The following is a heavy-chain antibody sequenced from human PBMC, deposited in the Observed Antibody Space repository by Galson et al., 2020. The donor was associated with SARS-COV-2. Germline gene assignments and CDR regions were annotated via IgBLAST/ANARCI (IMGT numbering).Heavy chain of an antibody. CDR2: IYYSGRT. D-gene: IGHD6-13*01. CDR1: GGSISSSSYY. J-gene: IGHJ3*02. Sequence: SETLSLTCTVSGGSISSSSYYWGWIRQPPGKGLEWIGSIYYSGRTYYNPSLKSRVTISVDTSKNQFSLKLSSVTAADTAVYYCARDPRKIAAAGTKSDAFDIWGQGTMVTVSS. V-gene: IGHV4-39*02. CDR3: ARDPRKIAAAGTKSDAFDI.